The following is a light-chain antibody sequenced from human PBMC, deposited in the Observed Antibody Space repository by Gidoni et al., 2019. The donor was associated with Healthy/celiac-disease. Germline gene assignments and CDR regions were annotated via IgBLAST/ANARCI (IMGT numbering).Light chain of an antibody. J-gene: IGLJ3*02. CDR2: DVS. V-gene: IGLV2-11*01. CDR3: CSYAGSYGWV. Sequence: QSALTQPRSVSGSPGQSVTISCTGTSSDVGGYNYVSWSQQHPGKAPNLMIYDVSTRPSGVPDRFSGSKSGNTASLTISGLQAEDDADYYCCSYAGSYGWVFGGGTKLTVL. CDR1: SSDVGGYNY.